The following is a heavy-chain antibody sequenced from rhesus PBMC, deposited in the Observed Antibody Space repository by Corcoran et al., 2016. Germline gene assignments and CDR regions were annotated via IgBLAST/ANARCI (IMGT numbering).Heavy chain of an antibody. CDR3: ASGARTMVATGIDY. V-gene: IGHV4-169*02. CDR2: IYGSGSST. CDR1: GGSISSSY. Sequence: QLQLQESGPGLVKPSETLSVTCAVSGGSISSSYWSWIRQAPGKGLEWIGYIYGSGSSTNYNPSLKSRVTLSVDTSKNQLSLKLSSVTAADTAVYYCASGARTMVATGIDYWGQGVLVTVSS. J-gene: IGHJ4*01. D-gene: IGHD4-4*01.